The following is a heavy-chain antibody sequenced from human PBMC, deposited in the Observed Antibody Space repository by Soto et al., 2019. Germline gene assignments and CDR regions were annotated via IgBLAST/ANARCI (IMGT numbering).Heavy chain of an antibody. V-gene: IGHV5-51*01. CDR1: GYTFTNYW. CDR2: IYPGDSDT. J-gene: IGHJ5*02. D-gene: IGHD6-25*01. Sequence: PGESLKISCKGSGYTFTNYWIAWVRQMPGKGLEWMGIIYPGDSDTRYSPSFQGQVTISADRSISTAYLQWSSLKASDTAVYFCARPLSGGASNNLFDPWGQGTLVTVSS. CDR3: ARPLSGGASNNLFDP.